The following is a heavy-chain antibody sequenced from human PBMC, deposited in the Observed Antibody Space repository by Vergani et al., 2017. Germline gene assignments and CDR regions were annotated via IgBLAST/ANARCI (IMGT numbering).Heavy chain of an antibody. CDR2: ISYDGSNK. CDR1: GFTFSSYA. J-gene: IGHJ6*03. CDR3: ARDGDIVVVSTYYYYMDV. D-gene: IGHD2-2*01. Sequence: VQLVESGGGLVKPGGSLRLSCVASGFTFSSYAMHWVRQAPGKGLEWVAVISYDGSNKYYADSVKGRFTISRDNSKNTLYLQMNSLRAEDTAVYYCARDGDIVVVSTYYYYMDVWGKGTTVTVSS. V-gene: IGHV3-30-3*01.